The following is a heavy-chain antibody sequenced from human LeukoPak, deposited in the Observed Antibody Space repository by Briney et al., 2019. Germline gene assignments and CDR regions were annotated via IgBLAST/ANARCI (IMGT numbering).Heavy chain of an antibody. V-gene: IGHV4-59*08. Sequence: SETLSLTCTVSGGSISRYYWSWIRQPPGKVLEWIGWIGCIHNCGSTSYNPSLDSRVTISVDTSKNQLSLQLSAVNAADTAVYYCARRDSSSSWFYGMDVWGQGTTVTVSS. CDR1: GGSISRYY. CDR2: IHNCGST. CDR3: ARRDSSSSWFYGMDV. D-gene: IGHD6-13*01. J-gene: IGHJ6*02.